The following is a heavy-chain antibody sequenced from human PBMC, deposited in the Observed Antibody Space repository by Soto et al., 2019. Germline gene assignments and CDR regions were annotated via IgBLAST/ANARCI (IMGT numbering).Heavy chain of an antibody. Sequence: QVQMVQSGAEVKKPGTSVKVSCKASGYAFINYAVTWVRQAPGEGLEWMGWISPSNDNSYSAQKFQDRVTMSTETSSNTPYMELRRPTSADRAVYYCSREGGNTGTSDYWCQGTLVTVSS. D-gene: IGHD1-7*01. CDR2: ISPSNDNS. V-gene: IGHV1-18*01. CDR3: SREGGNTGTSDY. CDR1: GYAFINYA. J-gene: IGHJ4*02.